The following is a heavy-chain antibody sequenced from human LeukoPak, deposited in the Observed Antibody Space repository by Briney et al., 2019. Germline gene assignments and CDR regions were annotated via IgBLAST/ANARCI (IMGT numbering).Heavy chain of an antibody. V-gene: IGHV4-4*02. Sequence: PSGALSLTCAVSGGSISSNNWWSRVRQPPGKGLEWIGEIHHSGSTNYNPSLKSRVTISVDKSKNQFSLKLNSVTAADTAVYSCARESYSDSSGYYAIDCWGQGTLVTVSS. D-gene: IGHD3-22*01. CDR3: ARESYSDSSGYYAIDC. CDR2: IHHSGST. CDR1: GGSISSNNW. J-gene: IGHJ4*02.